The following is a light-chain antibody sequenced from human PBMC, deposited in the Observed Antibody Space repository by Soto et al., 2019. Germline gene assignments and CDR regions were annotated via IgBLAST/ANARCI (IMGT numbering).Light chain of an antibody. Sequence: GDRVTITCRASQDIGNDLGWYQQKPGKAPKRLIYGASSLERGVPSRFSGSRSGTEFTLTVSSLQPEVFATYYCLQHNGYLWSFGQGTKVEIK. CDR3: LQHNGYLWS. J-gene: IGKJ1*01. CDR2: GAS. CDR1: QDIGND. V-gene: IGKV1-17*01.